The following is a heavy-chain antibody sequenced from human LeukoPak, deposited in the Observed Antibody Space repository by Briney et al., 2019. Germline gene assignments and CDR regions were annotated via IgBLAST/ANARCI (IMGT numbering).Heavy chain of an antibody. V-gene: IGHV6-1*01. CDR1: GDTVSSNSAA. CDR2: TYYRSKWYN. D-gene: IGHD6-13*01. J-gene: IGHJ5*02. Sequence: SQTLSLTCAISGDTVSSNSAAWNWIRQSPSRGLEWLGRTYYRSKWYNDYAVSVKSRMTIDPDTSKDQFSLQLNSVTPDDTAVYYCARDIAATGSYNWFDPWGQGTLVTVSS. CDR3: ARDIAATGSYNWFDP.